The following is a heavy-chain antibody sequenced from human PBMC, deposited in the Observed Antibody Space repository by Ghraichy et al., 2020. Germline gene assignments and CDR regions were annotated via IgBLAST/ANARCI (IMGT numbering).Heavy chain of an antibody. D-gene: IGHD4-23*01. CDR2: VHYRGNT. J-gene: IGHJ4*02. CDR1: GGSISSYY. CDR3: ARQGHDDGGFEAHFDY. Sequence: SETLSLTCTVSGGSISSYYWSWIRQPPGKGLEWIGYVHYRGNTNYNPSLKSRVTISLDTSKNQLSLKLNSVTAADTAVYYCARQGHDDGGFEAHFDYWGQGSLVTVSS. V-gene: IGHV4-59*08.